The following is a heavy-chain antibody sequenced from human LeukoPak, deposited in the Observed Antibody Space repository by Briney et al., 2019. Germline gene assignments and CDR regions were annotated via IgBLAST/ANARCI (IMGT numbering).Heavy chain of an antibody. CDR1: GFTFSSYS. D-gene: IGHD3-10*01. CDR3: ATYLGITMVRGVISDAFDI. V-gene: IGHV3-21*01. J-gene: IGHJ3*02. Sequence: GGSLRLSCAASGFTFSSYSMNWVRQAPGKGLEWVSSISSSSSYIYYADSVKGRFTISRDNAKNSLYLQMNSLRAEDTAVYYCATYLGITMVRGVISDAFDIWGQGTMVTVSS. CDR2: ISSSSSYI.